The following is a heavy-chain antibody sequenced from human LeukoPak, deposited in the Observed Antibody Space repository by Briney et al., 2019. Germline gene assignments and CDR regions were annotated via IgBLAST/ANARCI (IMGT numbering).Heavy chain of an antibody. CDR2: IYYTGST. J-gene: IGHJ4*02. CDR1: GVTINSLY. V-gene: IGHV4-59*08. D-gene: IGHD6-6*01. Sequence: SETLSLTCSVSGVTINSLYWSWIRQPPGQGLEWIGYIYYTGSTNYNPSLKSRVTMFVDMSKNQFSLRLSSVTAADTAVYYCARHRAYSSSSPFYYWGQGTLVTVSS. CDR3: ARHRAYSSSSPFYY.